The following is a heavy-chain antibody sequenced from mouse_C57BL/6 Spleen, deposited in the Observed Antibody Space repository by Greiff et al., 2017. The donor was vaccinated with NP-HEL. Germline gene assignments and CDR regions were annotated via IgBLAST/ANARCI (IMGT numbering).Heavy chain of an antibody. J-gene: IGHJ1*03. CDR2: LDPSDSYT. CDR1: GYTFTSYW. Sequence: QVQLQQPGAELVMPGASVKLSCKASGYTFTSYWMPWVKQRPGQGLEWIGELDPSDSYTNYNQKFKGKSTLTVDKSSSTAYMQLSSLTSEDSAVYYCAREIGAYYSNHVWYFDVWGTGTTVTVSS. CDR3: AREIGAYYSNHVWYFDV. V-gene: IGHV1-69*01. D-gene: IGHD2-5*01.